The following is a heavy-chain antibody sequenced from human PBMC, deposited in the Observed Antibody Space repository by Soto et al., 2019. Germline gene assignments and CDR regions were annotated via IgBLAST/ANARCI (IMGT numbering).Heavy chain of an antibody. D-gene: IGHD6-13*01. J-gene: IGHJ4*02. CDR3: AKDFSGIAAAGSIFDY. CDR2: ISYDGSNK. Sequence: GGSLRLSCAASGFTFSSYGMHWVRQAPGKGLEWVAVISYDGSNKYYADSVKGRFTISRDNSKNTLYLQMNSLRAEDTAVYYCAKDFSGIAAAGSIFDYWGQGTLVTVSS. CDR1: GFTFSSYG. V-gene: IGHV3-30*18.